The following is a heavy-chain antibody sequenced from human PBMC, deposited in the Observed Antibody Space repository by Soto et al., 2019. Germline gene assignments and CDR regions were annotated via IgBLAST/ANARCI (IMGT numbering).Heavy chain of an antibody. D-gene: IGHD5-18*01. CDR2: IYHREST. V-gene: IGHV4-4*02. J-gene: IGHJ4*02. CDR3: ASVEGRYSSRPFEY. CDR1: GGSISSSNW. Sequence: QVQLQESGPGLVKPSGTLSLTCAVSGGSISSSNWWSWVRQPPGKGLEWIGEIYHRESTSYDPSLKSRLTMSVDKSKNQFSLKLSSVTAADTAVYYCASVEGRYSSRPFEYWGQGTLVTVSS.